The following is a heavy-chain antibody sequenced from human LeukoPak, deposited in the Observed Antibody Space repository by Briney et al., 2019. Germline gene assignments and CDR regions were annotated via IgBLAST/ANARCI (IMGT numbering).Heavy chain of an antibody. CDR1: GGSVSSGSYY. CDR3: ARCRGNWNYYFDY. V-gene: IGHV4-61*01. J-gene: IGHJ4*02. D-gene: IGHD1-7*01. CDR2: IYYSGST. Sequence: SSETLSLTCTVSGGSVSSGSYYWSWIRQPPGKGLEWIGYIYYSGSTNYNPSLKSRVTISVDTSKNQFSLKLSSVTAADTAVYYCARCRGNWNYYFDYWGQGTLVTVSS.